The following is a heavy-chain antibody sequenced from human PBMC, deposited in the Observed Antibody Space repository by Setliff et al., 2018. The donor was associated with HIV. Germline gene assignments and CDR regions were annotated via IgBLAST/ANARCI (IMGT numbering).Heavy chain of an antibody. CDR1: GYSFTTYW. D-gene: IGHD6-13*01. CDR3: ARCIAAAGTPLDY. V-gene: IGHV5-51*01. CDR2: IYPGDSDI. Sequence: HGESLKISCQASGYSFTTYWIGWVRQMPGKGLEWMGIIYPGDSDIRYSPSFQGQVTISADKFISTAYLQWSSLKASDTAMYYCARCIAAAGTPLDYWGQGTLVTVSS. J-gene: IGHJ4*02.